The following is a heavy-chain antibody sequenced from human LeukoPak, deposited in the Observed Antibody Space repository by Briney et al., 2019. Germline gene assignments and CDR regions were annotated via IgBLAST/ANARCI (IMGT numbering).Heavy chain of an antibody. CDR3: ANWAGTPAGYFSGPLDY. Sequence: ASVKVSCKAPGYTLTDHDLHWLRQAPGQRLEWMGWINPGKGNTKYSQKLQGRVTITRDTSANTAYMELSSLTSEDTAVYYCANWAGTPAGYFSGPLDYWGQGTLVTVSS. CDR2: INPGKGNT. J-gene: IGHJ4*02. CDR1: GYTLTDHD. V-gene: IGHV1-3*01. D-gene: IGHD6-19*01.